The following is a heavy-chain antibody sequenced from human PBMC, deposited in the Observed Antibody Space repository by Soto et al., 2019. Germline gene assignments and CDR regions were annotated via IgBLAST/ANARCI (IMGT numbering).Heavy chain of an antibody. J-gene: IGHJ2*01. Sequence: QVQLVQSGAEVKKPGSSVKVSCKASGGTFSSYAISWVRQAPGQGLEWMGGIIPIFGTANYAQKFQGRVTITADESTSTAYMELSSLRSEDTAVYYCARDTHRIAGRLFSNWYFDLWGRGTLVTVSS. V-gene: IGHV1-69*01. CDR3: ARDTHRIAGRLFSNWYFDL. D-gene: IGHD6-6*01. CDR1: GGTFSSYA. CDR2: IIPIFGTA.